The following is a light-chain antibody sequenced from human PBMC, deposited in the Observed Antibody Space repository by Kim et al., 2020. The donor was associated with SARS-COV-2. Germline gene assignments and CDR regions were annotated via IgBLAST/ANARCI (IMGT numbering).Light chain of an antibody. J-gene: IGLJ3*02. Sequence: GQRCTLSCSGGTSNVRNKLVSWYQHLPGTAPKVHIYKNNKRPSGVPGRFSASKSGTAATLAITGLQTGDEGDYYCGTWDDRLDAGVFGGGTQLTVL. CDR2: KNN. V-gene: IGLV1-51*01. CDR1: TSNVRNKL. CDR3: GTWDDRLDAGV.